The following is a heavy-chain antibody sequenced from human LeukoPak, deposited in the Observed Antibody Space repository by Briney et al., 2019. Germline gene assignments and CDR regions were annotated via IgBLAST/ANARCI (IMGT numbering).Heavy chain of an antibody. CDR1: GYSFTTHW. Sequence: GGSLEISFKGSGYSFTTHWIAWVRQMPGKGLEWMGIVYPGDSETRYSPSFQGQVTISADKSISTAYLQWGSLEASDTAMYYCTRPPRDGYHYAFDIWGQGTMVTVSS. V-gene: IGHV5-51*01. CDR2: VYPGDSET. J-gene: IGHJ3*02. CDR3: TRPPRDGYHYAFDI. D-gene: IGHD5-24*01.